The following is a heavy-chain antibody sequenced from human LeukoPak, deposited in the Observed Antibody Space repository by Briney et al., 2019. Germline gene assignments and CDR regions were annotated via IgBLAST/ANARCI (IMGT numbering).Heavy chain of an antibody. CDR3: ARGKIRTVVRGRAYYYYGLDV. J-gene: IGHJ6*04. CDR2: IDHSGST. CDR1: GESFSGYY. Sequence: SETLSLTCAVYGESFSGYYWTWLRQPPGKGLEWIGEIDHSGSTNYNPSLKRRVTMSLDTSKNQFSLKLTSMTAADMAVYYCARGKIRTVVRGRAYYYYGLDVWGNGTTVTVSS. V-gene: IGHV4-34*01. D-gene: IGHD3-10*01.